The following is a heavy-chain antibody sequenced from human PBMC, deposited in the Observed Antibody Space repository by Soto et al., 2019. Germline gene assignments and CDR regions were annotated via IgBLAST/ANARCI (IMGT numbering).Heavy chain of an antibody. Sequence: QVQLVQSGPELKKPGASVNVSCKASGYTFLREGITWVRQVPGQGLEWMGWISNYDGNTHYAPRFQGRVIMTTDTSTSVAYMELRSLRPDDTATYYCARVIRFVGFGWLDPWGQGSLVTVSS. CDR2: ISNYDGNT. J-gene: IGHJ5*02. D-gene: IGHD3-16*01. V-gene: IGHV1-18*01. CDR1: GYTFLREG. CDR3: ARVIRFVGFGWLDP.